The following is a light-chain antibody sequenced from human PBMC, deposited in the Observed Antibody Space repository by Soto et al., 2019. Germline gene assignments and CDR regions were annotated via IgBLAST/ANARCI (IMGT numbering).Light chain of an antibody. V-gene: IGKV3-20*01. J-gene: IGKJ1*01. CDR2: GAS. CDR1: QSVSSN. Sequence: EIVLTQSPGTLSLYPGERATLSCRASQSVSSNLAWYQQKPGQAPRLLIYGASTRATGIPDRFGGSGSGTDFTLTISRLEPEDFAVYYCQQYGSSPPFTFGQGTKVDIK. CDR3: QQYGSSPPFT.